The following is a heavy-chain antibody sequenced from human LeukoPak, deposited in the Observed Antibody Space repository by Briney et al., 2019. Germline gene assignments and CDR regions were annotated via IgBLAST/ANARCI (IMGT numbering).Heavy chain of an antibody. CDR2: IYYSGST. V-gene: IGHV4-59*08. J-gene: IGHJ5*02. Sequence: PSETLSLTCTVSGGSISSYYWNWIRQPPGKGLEWIGYIYYSGSTNYNPSLKSRVTISVDTSKNQFSLKLSSVTAADTAVYYCARQGGYCSSGRCYQVRFDPWGQGTLVTVSS. CDR3: ARQGGYCSSGRCYQVRFDP. CDR1: GGSISSYY. D-gene: IGHD2-2*01.